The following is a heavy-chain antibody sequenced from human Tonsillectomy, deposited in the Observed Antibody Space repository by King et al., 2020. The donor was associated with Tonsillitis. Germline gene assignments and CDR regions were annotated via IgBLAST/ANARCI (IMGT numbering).Heavy chain of an antibody. J-gene: IGHJ5*02. D-gene: IGHD1-26*01. Sequence: VQLVESGGGVVQPGRSLRLSCAASGFTFSGYAMHWVRQAPGKGLEWVAVMSYDGSNKDYADSVKGRFIIFRDNSKNTLYLEMNSLRVEDTAVYYCAGVGAWGQGTLVTVSS. CDR1: GFTFSGYA. V-gene: IGHV3-30*04. CDR2: MSYDGSNK. CDR3: AGVGA.